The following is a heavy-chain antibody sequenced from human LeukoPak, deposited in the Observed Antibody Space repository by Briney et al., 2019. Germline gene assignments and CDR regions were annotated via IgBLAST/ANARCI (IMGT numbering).Heavy chain of an antibody. V-gene: IGHV3-7*01. CDR2: IKQDGSEK. J-gene: IGHJ5*02. D-gene: IGHD3-9*01. Sequence: GGSLRLSCAASGFTFSSYSMNWVRQAPGKGLEWVANIKQDGSEKYYVDSVKGRFTISRDNAKNSLYLQMNSLRAEDTAVYYCARDRPRLRYFDWLPFDPWGQGTLVTVSS. CDR3: ARDRPRLRYFDWLPFDP. CDR1: GFTFSSYS.